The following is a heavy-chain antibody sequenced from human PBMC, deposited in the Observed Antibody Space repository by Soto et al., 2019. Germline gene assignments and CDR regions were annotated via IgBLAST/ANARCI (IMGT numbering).Heavy chain of an antibody. CDR2: ISAYNGNT. CDR1: GYTFTSYG. Sequence: GASVKVSCKASGYTFTSYGISWVRQAPGQGLEWMGWISAYNGNTNYAQKLQGRVTMTTDTSTSTAYMELRSLRSDDTAVYYCARDLITMVRGVTDYYYGMDVWGQGTTVTVSS. D-gene: IGHD3-10*01. J-gene: IGHJ6*02. V-gene: IGHV1-18*01. CDR3: ARDLITMVRGVTDYYYGMDV.